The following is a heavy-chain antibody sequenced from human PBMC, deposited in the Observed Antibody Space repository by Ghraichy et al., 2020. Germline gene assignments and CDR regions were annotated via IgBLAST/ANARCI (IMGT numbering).Heavy chain of an antibody. CDR1: GGSFSGYY. CDR3: ARDLIPYDFWSGYSVGRFDP. D-gene: IGHD3-3*01. J-gene: IGHJ5*02. CDR2: INHSGST. V-gene: IGHV4-34*01. Sequence: SETLSLTCAVYGGSFSGYYWSWIRQPPGKGLEWIGEINHSGSTNYNPSLKSRVTISVDTSKNQFSLKLSSVTAADTAVYYCARDLIPYDFWSGYSVGRFDPWGQGTLVTVSS.